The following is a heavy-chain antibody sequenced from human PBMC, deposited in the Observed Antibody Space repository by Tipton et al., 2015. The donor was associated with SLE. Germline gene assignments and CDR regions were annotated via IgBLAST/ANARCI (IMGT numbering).Heavy chain of an antibody. D-gene: IGHD3-22*01. J-gene: IGHJ4*02. CDR3: AKHRFENRGYHY. Sequence: QLVQSGAEVKKPGESLRISCQGSGYIFTNYWISWVRQMPGKGLEWMGRIDPSDSYANYSPSFEGHVTISVDKSISTAYLQWNSLKASDTAMVYCAKHRFENRGYHYWGQGTLVTVSP. CDR1: GYIFTNYW. V-gene: IGHV5-10-1*01. CDR2: IDPSDSYA.